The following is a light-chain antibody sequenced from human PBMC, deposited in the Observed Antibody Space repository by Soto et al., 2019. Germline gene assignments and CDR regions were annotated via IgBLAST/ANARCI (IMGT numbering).Light chain of an antibody. J-gene: IGLJ1*01. CDR1: SSDVGGYNY. CDR3: CSYAGSSYV. Sequence: QSALTQPRSVSGSPGQSVTISCTGTSSDVGGYNYVSLYQQHPGKAPKLMIYDVSKRPSGVPDRCSGSKSGNTASLTISGLQAEDEADYYCCSYAGSSYVFGPGTKLTVL. V-gene: IGLV2-11*01. CDR2: DVS.